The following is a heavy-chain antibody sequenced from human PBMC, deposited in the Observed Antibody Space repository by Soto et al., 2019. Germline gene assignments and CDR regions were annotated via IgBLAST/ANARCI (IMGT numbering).Heavy chain of an antibody. CDR3: ARDKARYYYGSGSSTLFRY. Sequence: QVQLQESGPGLVKPSGTLSLTCAVSGGSISSSNWWNWVRQPPGKGLEWIGEIYHSGSTNYNPSLKSRVTISVDKSKNQFSLKLSSVTAADTAVYYCARDKARYYYGSGSSTLFRYWGQGTLVTVSS. CDR1: GGSISSSNW. V-gene: IGHV4-4*02. J-gene: IGHJ4*02. D-gene: IGHD3-10*01. CDR2: IYHSGST.